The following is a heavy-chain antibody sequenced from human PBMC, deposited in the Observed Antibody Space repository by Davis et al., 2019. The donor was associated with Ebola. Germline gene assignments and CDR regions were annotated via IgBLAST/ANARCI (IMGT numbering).Heavy chain of an antibody. CDR1: GFTFSSYW. J-gene: IGHJ1*01. CDR3: ASVVTEGGLQH. D-gene: IGHD3-22*01. CDR2: INGDGSST. Sequence: HTGGSLRLSCAASGFTFSSYWMHWVRQAPGKGLVWVSRINGDGSSTSHADSVKGRFTISRDNAKNTLYLQMNSLRAEDTAVYYCASVVTEGGLQHWGQGTLVTVSS. V-gene: IGHV3-74*01.